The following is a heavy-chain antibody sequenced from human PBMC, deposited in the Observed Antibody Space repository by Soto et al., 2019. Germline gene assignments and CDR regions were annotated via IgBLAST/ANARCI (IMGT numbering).Heavy chain of an antibody. D-gene: IGHD3-22*01. V-gene: IGHV3-48*02. CDR3: AVDTDYYDSSGYGY. CDR1: GFTFSSYS. CDR2: ISSSSSTI. J-gene: IGHJ4*02. Sequence: PGGSLRLSCAASGFTFSSYSINWVRRAPGKGLEWVSYISSSSSTIYYADSVKGRFTISRDNAKNSLYLQMSSLRDEDKAVYYCAVDTDYYDSSGYGYWGQRTLVPVSP.